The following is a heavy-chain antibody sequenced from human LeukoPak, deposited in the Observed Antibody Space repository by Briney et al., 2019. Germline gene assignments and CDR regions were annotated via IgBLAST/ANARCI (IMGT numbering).Heavy chain of an antibody. J-gene: IGHJ4*02. Sequence: AGGSLRLSCATSGFSFSTYGMEWVRQAPGEGLEWVPYINKNGESIYYADSVKGRFTISRDNARNSLYLQMNSLRAEDTAVYCCARRVPHLDYWGQGTLVTVSS. CDR1: GFSFSTYG. V-gene: IGHV3-48*03. CDR2: INKNGESI. CDR3: ARRVPHLDY.